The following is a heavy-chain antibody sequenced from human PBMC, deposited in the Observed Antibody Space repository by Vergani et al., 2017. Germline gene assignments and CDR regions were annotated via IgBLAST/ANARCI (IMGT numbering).Heavy chain of an antibody. CDR2: MNPNSGNT. V-gene: IGHV1-8*03. D-gene: IGHD2-2*01. CDR1: GYTFTSYD. J-gene: IGHJ6*02. CDR3: ARLTANKYCSSTSCYGGYYYYYGMDV. Sequence: QVQLVQSGAEVKKPGASVKVSCKASGYTFTSYDINWVRQATGQGLEWMGWMNPNSGNTGYAQKFQGRVTITRNTSISTAYMEPSSLRSEDTAVYYCARLTANKYCSSTSCYGGYYYYYGMDVWGQGTTVTVSS.